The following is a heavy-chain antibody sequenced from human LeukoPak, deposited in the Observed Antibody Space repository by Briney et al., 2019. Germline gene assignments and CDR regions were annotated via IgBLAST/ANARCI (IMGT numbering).Heavy chain of an antibody. J-gene: IGHJ4*02. CDR2: ISGSGGST. Sequence: GGSLRLSCAVSGFTFSSYVMNWVRQAPGKGLEWVSGISGSGGSTCYADSVRGRFSISRDNSKNTLYLQMNSLRAEDTAVYYCAKRVDTSKWYAAFEHWGRGTLVTVSS. CDR1: GFTFSSYV. V-gene: IGHV3-23*01. D-gene: IGHD2-15*01. CDR3: AKRVDTSKWYAAFEH.